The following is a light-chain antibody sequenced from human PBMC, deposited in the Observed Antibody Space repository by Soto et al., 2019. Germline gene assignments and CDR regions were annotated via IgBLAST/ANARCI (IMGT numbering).Light chain of an antibody. V-gene: IGKV1-5*03. CDR2: KAT. CDR1: QSIGSG. CDR3: QQYHDFQYT. J-gene: IGKJ2*01. Sequence: DCQMPQSPSTLSASVGDGVTSTCRASQSIGSGLAWYQQQPGKAPKLLIYKATNLQRGGSSRFSGSGSGTDFSLTISSLQPADSATYYCQQYHDFQYTFGQGTKLEI.